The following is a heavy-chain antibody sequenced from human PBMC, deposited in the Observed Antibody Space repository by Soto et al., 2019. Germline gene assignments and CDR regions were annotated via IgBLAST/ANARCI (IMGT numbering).Heavy chain of an antibody. J-gene: IGHJ4*02. D-gene: IGHD2-2*01. CDR3: GRCSSTSCHLGADY. Sequence: QVQLVESGGGVVQPGRSLRLSCAASGFTFSSYAMHWVHQAPCKGLEWVALISYDGINKYYADSVKGRFTISRDNSKNTLYLQMNSLRTEDTSVYYCGRCSSTSCHLGADYWGQGTLVTVSS. V-gene: IGHV3-30-3*01. CDR2: ISYDGINK. CDR1: GFTFSSYA.